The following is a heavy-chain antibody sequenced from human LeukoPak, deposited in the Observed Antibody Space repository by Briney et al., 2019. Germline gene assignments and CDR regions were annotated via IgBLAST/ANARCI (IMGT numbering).Heavy chain of an antibody. CDR2: INWNGGST. CDR3: ARGCSSTSCYERYYFDY. Sequence: GGSLRLSCAASGFTFDDYGMSWVRQAPGKGLEWVSGINWNGGSTGYADSVKGRFTISRDNAKNSLYLQMNSLRAEDTALYYCARGCSSTSCYERYYFDYWGQGTLVTVSS. V-gene: IGHV3-20*04. D-gene: IGHD2-2*01. CDR1: GFTFDDYG. J-gene: IGHJ4*02.